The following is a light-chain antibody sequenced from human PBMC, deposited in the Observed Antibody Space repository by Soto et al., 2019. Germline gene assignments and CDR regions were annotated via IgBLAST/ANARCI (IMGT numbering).Light chain of an antibody. V-gene: IGKV3-15*01. CDR3: QQYNNWLPT. CDR1: QSVSSN. CDR2: GAS. Sequence: EIVMTQSPATLSVSPGERATLSCRASQSVSSNLAWYQQKPGQAPRLLIYGASTRATGIPDRFSGRGSGTVFTLTIISLQSEDFAVYYCQQYNNWLPTFGGGTKVDIK. J-gene: IGKJ4*01.